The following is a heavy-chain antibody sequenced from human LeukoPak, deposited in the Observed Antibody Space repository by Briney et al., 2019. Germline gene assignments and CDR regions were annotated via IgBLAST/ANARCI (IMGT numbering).Heavy chain of an antibody. CDR1: GFTFSSYE. V-gene: IGHV3-48*03. J-gene: IGHJ4*02. CDR2: ISSSGSTI. CDR3: VKDLGSSWYRGYFDY. D-gene: IGHD6-13*01. Sequence: GGSLRLSCAASGFTFSSYEMNWVRQAPGKGLEWVSYISSSGSTIYYADSVKGRFTISRDNSKNTLYLQMNSLRAEDTAVYYCVKDLGSSWYRGYFDYWGQGTLVTVSS.